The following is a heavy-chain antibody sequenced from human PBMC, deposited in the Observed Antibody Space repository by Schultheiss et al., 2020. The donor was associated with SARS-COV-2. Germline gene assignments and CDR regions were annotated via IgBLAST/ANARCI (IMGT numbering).Heavy chain of an antibody. CDR2: IKRKSDGGTT. CDR3: TTTTGTTHMDV. J-gene: IGHJ6*02. V-gene: IGHV3-15*07. D-gene: IGHD1-1*01. CDR1: GRTVSNAY. Sequence: GESLKISCAASGRTVSNAYMNWVRQAPGKGLEWVGRIKRKSDGGTTDYAASVKGRFTISRDESKNTLYLQMNSLKTEDTAVYYCTTTTGTTHMDVWGQGTTVTVSS.